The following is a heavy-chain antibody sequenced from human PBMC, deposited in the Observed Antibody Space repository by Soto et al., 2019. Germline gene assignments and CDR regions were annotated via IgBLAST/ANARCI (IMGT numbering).Heavy chain of an antibody. J-gene: IGHJ5*02. CDR1: GFTFSNYA. CDR3: ARYRSSGGDCYNL. D-gene: IGHD2-21*02. CDR2: IIGDSDT. V-gene: IGHV3-23*01. Sequence: EVQLLESGGGLVQPGGSLRLSCAASGFTFSNYAMTWVRQGPGKGLEWVSSIIGDSDTYYTDSVKGRFTISRDNSKNTLYLQMNSLRAEDTAVYYCARYRSSGGDCYNLWGQGTLVTVSS.